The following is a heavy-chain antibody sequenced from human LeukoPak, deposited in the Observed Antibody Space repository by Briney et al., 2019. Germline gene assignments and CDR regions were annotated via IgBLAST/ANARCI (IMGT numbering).Heavy chain of an antibody. V-gene: IGHV1-18*01. CDR3: ARDLPITMVRGVIGLAFDI. Sequence: ASVKVSCKASGYTFTSYGISWVRQAPGQGLEWMGWISAYNDNTNYAQKLQGRVTMTTDTSTSTAYMELRSLRSDDTAVYYCARDLPITMVRGVIGLAFDIWGQGTMVTVSS. D-gene: IGHD3-10*01. CDR2: ISAYNDNT. J-gene: IGHJ3*02. CDR1: GYTFTSYG.